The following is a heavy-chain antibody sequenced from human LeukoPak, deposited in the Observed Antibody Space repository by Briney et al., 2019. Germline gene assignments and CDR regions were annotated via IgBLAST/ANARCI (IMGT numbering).Heavy chain of an antibody. CDR1: GYTFTTYG. Sequence: ASVKVSCKASGYTFTTYGINWMRQAPGQGLEWMGWISAYNGDTKSAQKFQGRVTMTTETSTSTAYMELRSLRSDDTAVYYCARDVEAARPGWFDHWAQGTLVSVSS. CDR3: ARDVEAARPGWFDH. CDR2: ISAYNGDT. V-gene: IGHV1-18*04. D-gene: IGHD6-6*01. J-gene: IGHJ5*02.